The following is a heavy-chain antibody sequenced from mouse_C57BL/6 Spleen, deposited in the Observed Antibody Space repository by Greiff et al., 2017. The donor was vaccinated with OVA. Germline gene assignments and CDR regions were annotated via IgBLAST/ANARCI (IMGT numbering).Heavy chain of an antibody. CDR3: ARHGPTGLDY. J-gene: IGHJ2*01. Sequence: QVQLQQPGAELVRPGYSVKLSCKASGYTFTSYWMHWVKQRPIQGLEWIGNIDPSDSETHYNQKFKDKATLTVDKSSSTAYMQLSSLTSEDSAFYYCARHGPTGLDYWGQGTTLTVSS. CDR1: GYTFTSYW. D-gene: IGHD4-1*02. CDR2: IDPSDSET. V-gene: IGHV1-52*01.